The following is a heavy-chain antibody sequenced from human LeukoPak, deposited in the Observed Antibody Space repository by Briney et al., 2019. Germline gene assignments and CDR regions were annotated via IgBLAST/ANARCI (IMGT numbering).Heavy chain of an antibody. CDR2: IYSSGST. V-gene: IGHV3-66*01. CDR1: GFTVTSNY. D-gene: IGHD5-18*01. Sequence: GGSLRLSCAASGFTVTSNYMSWVRQAPGKGLEWVSLIYSSGSTYYTASVQGRFTISRDNSKNTLYLQMNSLRVEDTAVYYCARDLRGRYSCGFDYWGQGTLGTVSS. CDR3: ARDLRGRYSCGFDY. J-gene: IGHJ4*02.